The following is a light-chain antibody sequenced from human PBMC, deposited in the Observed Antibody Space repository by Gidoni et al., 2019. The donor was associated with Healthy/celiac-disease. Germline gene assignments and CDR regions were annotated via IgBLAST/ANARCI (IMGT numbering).Light chain of an antibody. Sequence: QSALTQPASVSGSPGQSITFSCTGTGSDVGGYNYVSWYQQHPGKAPKLMIYDVSNRPSGVSNRFSGSKSGNTASLTISGLQAEDEADYYCSSYTSSSTRVFGGGTKLTVL. CDR1: GSDVGGYNY. J-gene: IGLJ3*02. CDR3: SSYTSSSTRV. V-gene: IGLV2-14*03. CDR2: DVS.